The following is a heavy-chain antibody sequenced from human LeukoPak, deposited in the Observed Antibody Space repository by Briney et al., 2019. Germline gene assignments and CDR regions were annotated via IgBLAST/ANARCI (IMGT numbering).Heavy chain of an antibody. CDR2: ISYDGSNK. V-gene: IGHV3-30*18. D-gene: IGHD6-13*01. J-gene: IGHJ4*02. CDR1: GFTFSSYG. CDR3: AKISSSYNNAYFDY. Sequence: GGSLRLACAASGFTFSSYGMHWVRQAPGKGLEWVSVISYDGSNKYYADSVRGRFTISRDNSKNTLYLQMNSLRAEDTAVYYCAKISSSYNNAYFDYSGQGTLVTVSS.